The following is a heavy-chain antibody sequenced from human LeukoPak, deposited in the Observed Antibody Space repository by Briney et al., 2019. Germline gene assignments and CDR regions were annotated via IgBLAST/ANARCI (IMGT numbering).Heavy chain of an antibody. J-gene: IGHJ4*02. V-gene: IGHV1-46*01. D-gene: IGHD5-12*01. CDR2: INPSGGST. CDR3: ARVGYSAYDYTF. Sequence: ASVTLSCTASGYTFTNYYIHWVRQAPGQGLEWMGMINPSGGSTTFAPKFQGRVTLTSDTPTSTVYMGLSGLTSEDMAVYYCARVGYSAYDYTFWGQGTLVTVS. CDR1: GYTFTNYY.